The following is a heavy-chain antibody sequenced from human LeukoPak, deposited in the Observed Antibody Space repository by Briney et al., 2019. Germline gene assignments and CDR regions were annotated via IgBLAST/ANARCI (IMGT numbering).Heavy chain of an antibody. CDR2: IYYSGST. J-gene: IGHJ4*02. CDR1: GGSISSYY. Sequence: PSETLSLTCTVSGGSISSYYWSWIRQPPGKGLEWIGYIYYSGSTNYTPSLKSRVTISVDTSKNQLSLKLSSVTAADTAVYYCARLTVAAHIDYWGQGTLVTVSS. V-gene: IGHV4-59*08. CDR3: ARLTVAAHIDY. D-gene: IGHD6-19*01.